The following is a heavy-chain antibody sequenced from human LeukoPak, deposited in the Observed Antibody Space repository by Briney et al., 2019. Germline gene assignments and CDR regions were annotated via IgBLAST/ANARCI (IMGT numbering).Heavy chain of an antibody. CDR2: IYYSGST. CDR3: ARGISGYDFLIDY. Sequence: PSGTLSLTCTVSGGSISSGGYYWSWIRQHPGRGLEWIGYIYYSGSTYYNPSLKSRVTISVDTSKNQFSLKLSSVTAADTAVYYCARGISGYDFLIDYWGQGTLVTVSS. D-gene: IGHD5-12*01. V-gene: IGHV4-31*03. J-gene: IGHJ4*02. CDR1: GGSISSGGYY.